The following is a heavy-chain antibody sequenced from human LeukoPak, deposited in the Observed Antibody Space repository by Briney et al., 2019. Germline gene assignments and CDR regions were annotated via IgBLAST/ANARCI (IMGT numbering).Heavy chain of an antibody. J-gene: IGHJ4*02. D-gene: IGHD6-19*01. Sequence: SQTLSLTCTVSSGSISGYYWSWIRQPPGKGLEWVGYISYSGSTNYNPSLKSRVTISVDTSKNQFSLKLSSVTAADTAIYYCARDGRAGSLFAYWGQGTLVTVSS. CDR3: ARDGRAGSLFAY. CDR1: SGSISGYY. CDR2: ISYSGST. V-gene: IGHV4-59*01.